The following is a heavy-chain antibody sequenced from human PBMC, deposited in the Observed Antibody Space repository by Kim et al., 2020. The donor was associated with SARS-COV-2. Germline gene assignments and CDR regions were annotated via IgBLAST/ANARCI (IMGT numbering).Heavy chain of an antibody. CDR3: VKGHYGANWFDP. J-gene: IGHJ5*02. V-gene: IGHV3-64D*09. Sequence: YYADSVKGRFTISRDNSKNTLYLQMSSLRAEDTAVYYCVKGHYGANWFDPWGQGTLVTVSS. D-gene: IGHD4-17*01.